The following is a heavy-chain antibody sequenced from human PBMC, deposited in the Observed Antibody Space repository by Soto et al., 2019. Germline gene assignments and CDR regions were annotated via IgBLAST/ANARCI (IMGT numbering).Heavy chain of an antibody. CDR3: ARVDIVVVPAAMDV. CDR1: GGSISSSSYY. Sequence: SSETLSLTCTVSGGSISSSSYYWGWIRQPPGKGLEWIGSIYYSGSTYYNPSLKSRVTISVDTSKNQFSLKLSSVTAADTAVYYCARVDIVVVPAAMDVWGQGTTVTVSS. V-gene: IGHV4-39*01. CDR2: IYYSGST. D-gene: IGHD2-2*03. J-gene: IGHJ6*02.